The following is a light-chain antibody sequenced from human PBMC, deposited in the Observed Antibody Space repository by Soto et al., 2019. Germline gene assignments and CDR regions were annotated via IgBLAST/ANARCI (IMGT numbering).Light chain of an antibody. CDR1: SSDVGGYNY. CDR3: SSYAGSSNV. V-gene: IGLV2-8*01. CDR2: EVN. Sequence: QSVLTQPPSASGSPGQSVAISCTGTSSDVGGYNYVSWYQQHPGKAPKLMIYEVNKRPSGVPDRFSGSKSGNTASLTVSGLQAGVEADYYCSSYAGSSNVFGTGTKVTVL. J-gene: IGLJ1*01.